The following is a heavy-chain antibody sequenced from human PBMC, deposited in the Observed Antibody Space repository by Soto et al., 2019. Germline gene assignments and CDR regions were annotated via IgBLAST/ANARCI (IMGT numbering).Heavy chain of an antibody. D-gene: IGHD1-26*01. Sequence: QLQLQESGSGLVKPSQTLSLTCAVSGASISSLTYSWSWIRQPPGKGLEWIGYIYHNGNTYYNPSLEGRVTISGDRSKNQFSLNLSSVTAADTAVYYCARAPKWELVDAISLCFDYWGQGARVTV. CDR3: ARAPKWELVDAISLCFDY. CDR1: GASISSLTYS. J-gene: IGHJ4*02. CDR2: IYHNGNT. V-gene: IGHV4-30-2*01.